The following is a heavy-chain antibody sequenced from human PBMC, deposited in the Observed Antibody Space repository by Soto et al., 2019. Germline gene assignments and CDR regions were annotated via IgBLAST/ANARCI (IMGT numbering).Heavy chain of an antibody. CDR2: IYYSGST. Sequence: SETLSLTCTVSGGSISSYYWSWIWQPPGKGLEWIGYIYYSGSTNYNPSLKSRVTISVDTSKNQFSLKLSSVTAADTAVYYCARVSSSWCFDYWGQGTLVTVSS. CDR3: ARVSSSWCFDY. D-gene: IGHD6-13*01. CDR1: GGSISSYY. J-gene: IGHJ4*02. V-gene: IGHV4-59*01.